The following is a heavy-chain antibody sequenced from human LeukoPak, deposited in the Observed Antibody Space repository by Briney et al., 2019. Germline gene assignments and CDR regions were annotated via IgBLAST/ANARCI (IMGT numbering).Heavy chain of an antibody. CDR1: GGSISSYY. Sequence: SETLSLTCTVSGGSISSYYWSWLRQPPGKGVEWLGYIYYSGSTNYTPSLKSRVTISVDTSKNQFSLKLSSVTAADTAVYYCAREISYYDILTGYYISPHFDYWGQGTLVTVSS. D-gene: IGHD3-9*01. V-gene: IGHV4-59*01. CDR2: IYYSGST. CDR3: AREISYYDILTGYYISPHFDY. J-gene: IGHJ4*02.